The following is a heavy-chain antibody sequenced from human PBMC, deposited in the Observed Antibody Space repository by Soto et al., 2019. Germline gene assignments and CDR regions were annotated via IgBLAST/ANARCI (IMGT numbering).Heavy chain of an antibody. CDR2: ISASATQT. D-gene: IGHD3-22*01. CDR1: GFNFNIYA. V-gene: IGHV3-23*01. J-gene: IGHJ5*02. Sequence: EARILESGGGLAQPGGSLKLSCTASGFNFNIYAMSWVRQAPGKGLEWVSGISASATQTYYAESVKGRFAISRDNSKSTLYLQLASLTPEDTARYYCANPMTAGGSNSWGPGTLVAVSS. CDR3: ANPMTAGGSNS.